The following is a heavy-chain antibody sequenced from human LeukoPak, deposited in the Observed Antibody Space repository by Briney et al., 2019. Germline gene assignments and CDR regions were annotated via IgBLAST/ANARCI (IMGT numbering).Heavy chain of an antibody. CDR2: ISPDGSIG. D-gene: IGHD3-22*01. Sequence: GGSLRLSCAASGFTFTSYSMHWVRQAPGKGLEWVAFISPDGSIGNYADSVKGRFTISRDNSKNTVYLQINSLRPEDTALYHCAKDDHYDTSGHGWVFNIWGQGTVVTVSS. CDR3: AKDDHYDTSGHGWVFNI. V-gene: IGHV3-30*18. CDR1: GFTFTSYS. J-gene: IGHJ3*02.